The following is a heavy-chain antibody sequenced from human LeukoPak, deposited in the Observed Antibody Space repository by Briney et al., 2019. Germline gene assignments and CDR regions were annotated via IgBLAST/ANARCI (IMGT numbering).Heavy chain of an antibody. J-gene: IGHJ6*02. CDR2: ISGSGGNT. D-gene: IGHD6-13*01. Sequence: PGGSLRLSCAASGFTFSSYAMSWVRQAPGKGLEWVSGISGSGGNTYYADSVKGRFTISRDNSKNTLSLQMNGLRAEDTAVYYCAKAILAAAGPYGMGVWGQGTTVTVSS. V-gene: IGHV3-23*01. CDR1: GFTFSSYA. CDR3: AKAILAAAGPYGMGV.